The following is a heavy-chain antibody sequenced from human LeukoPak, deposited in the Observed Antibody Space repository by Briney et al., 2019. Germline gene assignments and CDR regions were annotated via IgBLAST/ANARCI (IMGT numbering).Heavy chain of an antibody. V-gene: IGHV4-30-2*01. CDR1: GGSISSGGYY. CDR3: ARGITMVRGVIDVLDY. D-gene: IGHD3-10*01. Sequence: SETLSLTCTVSGGSISSGGYYWSWIRQPPGKGLQWIGYIYHTGSTYYNPSLKSRVTISVDRSKNQFSLKLSSVTAADTAVYYCARGITMVRGVIDVLDYWGQGTLVTVSS. CDR2: IYHTGST. J-gene: IGHJ4*02.